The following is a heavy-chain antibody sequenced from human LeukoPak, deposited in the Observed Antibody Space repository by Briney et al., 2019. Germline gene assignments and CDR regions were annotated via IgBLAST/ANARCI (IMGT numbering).Heavy chain of an antibody. V-gene: IGHV3-21*01. CDR1: GFTFSSYS. CDR3: ARDNWCDY. D-gene: IGHD2-15*01. J-gene: IGHJ4*02. CDR2: ISSSSSYI. Sequence: GGSLRLSCAASGFTFSSYSMNWVRQAPGKGLEWVSSISSSSSYIHYADSMKGRFTISRDNAKNSLYLQMNSLRAEDTAVYYCARDNWCDYWGQGTLVTVSS.